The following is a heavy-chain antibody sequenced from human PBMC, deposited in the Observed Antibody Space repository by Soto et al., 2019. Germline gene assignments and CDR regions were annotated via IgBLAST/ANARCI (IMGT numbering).Heavy chain of an antibody. D-gene: IGHD2-2*03. J-gene: IGHJ4*02. V-gene: IGHV1-46*01. CDR1: GYTFTNYY. CDR3: ARAGDCSTTSCYPDYSSDGLDY. CDR2: INPTVGST. Sequence: QVQLVQSGAEVKKPGASVKVSCRASGYTFTNYYMHWVRQAPGQGLEWMGIINPTVGSTSYTQKFQGRVTIARDTSTSTVYMELSSLRSEDTAAYYCARAGDCSTTSCYPDYSSDGLDYWGQGTLVTVSS.